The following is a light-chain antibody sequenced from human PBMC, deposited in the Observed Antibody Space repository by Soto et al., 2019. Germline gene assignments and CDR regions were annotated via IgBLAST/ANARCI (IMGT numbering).Light chain of an antibody. CDR3: LQHTNFPLT. Sequence: DIQMTQSPSAMSASVGDRVTITCRASQGISNHLVWFRQRPGKVPKRLIYDASSLQTGVPSRFSGSGSGTDFTLTISSLQPEDFATYYCLQHTNFPLTFGQGTRLEAK. J-gene: IGKJ5*01. V-gene: IGKV1-17*03. CDR2: DAS. CDR1: QGISNH.